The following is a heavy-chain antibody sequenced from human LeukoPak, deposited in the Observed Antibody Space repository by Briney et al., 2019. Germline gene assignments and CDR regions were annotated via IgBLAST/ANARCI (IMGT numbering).Heavy chain of an antibody. CDR2: IIPILGIA. CDR3: ARGHGVDFDY. J-gene: IGHJ4*02. CDR1: GGTFSSYT. V-gene: IGHV1-69*02. Sequence: SVKVSCKASGGTFSSYTISWVRQAPGQGLEWMGRIIPILGIANYAQKFHGRVTITADKSTSTAYMELSSLRSEDRAVYYCARGHGVDFDYWGQGTLVTVSS. D-gene: IGHD3-16*01.